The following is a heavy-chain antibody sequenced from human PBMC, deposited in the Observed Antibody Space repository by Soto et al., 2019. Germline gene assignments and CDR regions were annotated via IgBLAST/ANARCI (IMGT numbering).Heavy chain of an antibody. CDR3: AKAFVAHNPTYYYDSSGALDAFDI. CDR1: GYTFTGYY. CDR2: INPNSGGT. J-gene: IGHJ3*02. D-gene: IGHD3-22*01. Sequence: KSVASVKVSCKASGYTFTGYYMHWVRQAPGQGLEWMGWINPNSGGTNYAQKFQGWVTMTRDTSISTAYMELSRLRSDDTAVYYCAKAFVAHNPTYYYDSSGALDAFDIWGQGTMVTVSS. V-gene: IGHV1-2*04.